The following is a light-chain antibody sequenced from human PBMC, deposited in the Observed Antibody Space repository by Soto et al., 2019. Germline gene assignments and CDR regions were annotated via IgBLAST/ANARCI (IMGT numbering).Light chain of an antibody. CDR1: RSDIGGYNF. CDR2: EVS. J-gene: IGLJ2*01. CDR3: SSYGGSSPVV. Sequence: QSALTQPASVSGSPGQSITISCTGTRSDIGGYNFVSWYQQHPGKAPKIVIYEVSNRPSGVSNRFSGSKSGNTASLTISGVQAEDEADYYCSSYGGSSPVVFGGGTK. V-gene: IGLV2-14*01.